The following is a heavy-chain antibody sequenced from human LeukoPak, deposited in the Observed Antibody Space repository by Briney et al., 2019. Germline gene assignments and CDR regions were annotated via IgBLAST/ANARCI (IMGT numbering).Heavy chain of an antibody. D-gene: IGHD2-15*01. CDR2: IYPGDSDT. J-gene: IGHJ4*02. V-gene: IGHV5-51*01. CDR1: GYSFTSYW. CDR3: ARHGSGYCSGGSCYSLDY. Sequence: GESLKISCQGSGYSFTSYWIGWVRQMPGKGLEWMGIIYPGDSDTRYSPSFQGQVTISADKSITTAYLQWSSLKASDTAMYYCARHGSGYCSGGSCYSLDYWGQGTLVTVSS.